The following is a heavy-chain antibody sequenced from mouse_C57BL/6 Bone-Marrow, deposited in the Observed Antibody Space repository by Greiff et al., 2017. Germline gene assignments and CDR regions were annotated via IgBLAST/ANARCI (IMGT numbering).Heavy chain of an antibody. CDR1: GYSITSDY. V-gene: IGHV3-8*01. D-gene: IGHD1-1*01. CDR2: ISYSGST. CDR3: ARRRGGSSHYYAMDY. Sequence: DVKLQESGPGLAKPSQTLSLTCSVTGYSITSDYWNWIRKFPGNKLEYMGYISYSGSTYYNPSLKSRISITRDTSKNQYYLQLNSVTTEDTATYYCARRRGGSSHYYAMDYWGQGTSVTVSS. J-gene: IGHJ4*01.